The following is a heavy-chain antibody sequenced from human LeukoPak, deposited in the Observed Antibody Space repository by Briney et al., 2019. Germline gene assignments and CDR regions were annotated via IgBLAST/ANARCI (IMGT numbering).Heavy chain of an antibody. CDR3: AGRYCSSTSCYLYYYYMDV. D-gene: IGHD2-2*01. CDR1: GGSISSSSYY. J-gene: IGHJ6*03. Sequence: SETLSLTCTVPGGSISSSSYYWGWIRQPPGKGLEWIGSIYYSGSTYYNPSLKSRVTISVDTSKNQFSLKLSSVTAADTAVYYCAGRYCSSTSCYLYYYYMDVWGKGTTVTVSS. CDR2: IYYSGST. V-gene: IGHV4-39*07.